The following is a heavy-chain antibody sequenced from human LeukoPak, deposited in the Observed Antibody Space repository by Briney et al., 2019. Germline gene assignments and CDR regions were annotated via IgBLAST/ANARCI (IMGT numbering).Heavy chain of an antibody. CDR2: IGTSNSPI. V-gene: IGHV3-48*02. CDR3: ARDDGSGWNIDY. J-gene: IGHJ4*02. D-gene: IGHD6-19*01. CDR1: GFTFSWYS. Sequence: GGSLRLSCVASGFTFSWYSMNWVRQAPGKGLEWLSYIGTSNSPIYYADPVKGRFTVSRDNAKNSLYLQMNSLRDEDTAVYYCARDDGSGWNIDYWGQGTLVTVSS.